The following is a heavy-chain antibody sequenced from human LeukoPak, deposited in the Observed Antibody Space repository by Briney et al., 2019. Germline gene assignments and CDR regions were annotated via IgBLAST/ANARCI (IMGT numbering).Heavy chain of an antibody. V-gene: IGHV4-38-2*02. Sequence: SETLSLTCAVSGYSISSGYYWGWIRQPPGKGMEWIGSIYHSGSTYYNPSLKSRVTISVDTSKNQFSLKLSSVTAADTAVYYCAREAGSDSSGYYYRNSDLWGRGTLVTVSS. CDR1: GYSISSGYY. D-gene: IGHD3-22*01. CDR3: AREAGSDSSGYYYRNSDL. CDR2: IYHSGST. J-gene: IGHJ2*01.